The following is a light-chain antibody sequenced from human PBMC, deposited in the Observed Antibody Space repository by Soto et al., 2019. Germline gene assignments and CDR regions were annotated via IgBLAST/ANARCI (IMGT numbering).Light chain of an antibody. CDR3: QQSYSTPPIT. CDR1: QSISSY. Sequence: DIQMTHSPSSLSASVLYRVTITCRASQSISSYLNWYQQKPGKAPKLLIYAASSLQSGVPSRFSGSGSGTDFTLTISSLQPEDFATYYCQQSYSTPPITFGQGTRLEIK. J-gene: IGKJ5*01. V-gene: IGKV1-39*01. CDR2: AAS.